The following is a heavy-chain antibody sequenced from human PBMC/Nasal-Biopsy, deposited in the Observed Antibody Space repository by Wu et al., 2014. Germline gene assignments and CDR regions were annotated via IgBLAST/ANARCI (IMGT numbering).Heavy chain of an antibody. CDR2: ISGNGVST. Sequence: LRLSCAASGFTLSSHAMTWVRQAPGKGLEWVSGISGNGVSTYYADSVEGRFTISRDNAKSSMYLQMNSLRAEDTAVYYCARSGSDFDYWGQGTLVTVSS. CDR3: ARSGSDFDY. CDR1: GFTLSSHA. D-gene: IGHD3-10*01. J-gene: IGHJ4*02. V-gene: IGHV3-23*01.